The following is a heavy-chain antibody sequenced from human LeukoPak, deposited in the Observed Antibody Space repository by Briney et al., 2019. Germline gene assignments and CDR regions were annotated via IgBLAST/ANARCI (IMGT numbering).Heavy chain of an antibody. D-gene: IGHD3-16*01. CDR3: ARVLGPYYMDV. CDR2: VYYSGST. Sequence: SETLSLTCTVSGGSISSSSYSWGWIRQPPGKGLEWIGSVYYSGSTYYNPYLKSRVTISVDTSKNQFSLKLSSVTAADTAVYYCARVLGPYYMDVWGKGTTVTVSS. CDR1: GGSISSSSYS. J-gene: IGHJ6*03. V-gene: IGHV4-39*07.